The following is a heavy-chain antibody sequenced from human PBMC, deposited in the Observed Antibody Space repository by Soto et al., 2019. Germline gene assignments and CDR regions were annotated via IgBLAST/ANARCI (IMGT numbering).Heavy chain of an antibody. CDR2: VNPILSLS. D-gene: IGHD3-10*01. Sequence: QVQLVQSGAEVKRPGSSVKVSCKASGDTFNFYSINWVRQAPGLVLECLGRVNPILSLSNYAQRFQGRVTKTADKATITAYMILNSLKSEDTAIYDCATSYGSGYRAFDYWGQGALVTVSS. CDR1: GDTFNFYS. J-gene: IGHJ4*02. V-gene: IGHV1-69*02. CDR3: ATSYGSGYRAFDY.